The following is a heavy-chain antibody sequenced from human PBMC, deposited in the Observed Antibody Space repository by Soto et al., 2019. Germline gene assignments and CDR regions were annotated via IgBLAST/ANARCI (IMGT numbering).Heavy chain of an antibody. CDR2: ISSSSSTI. CDR3: ARENDGDYRNWFDP. Sequence: EVQLVEAGGGLVQPGGSLRLSCAASGFTFSSYSMNWVRQAPGKGLEWVSYISSSSSTIYYADSVKGRFTISRDNAKNSLYLQMNSLRDEDTAVYYCARENDGDYRNWFDPWGQGTLVTVSS. D-gene: IGHD4-17*01. V-gene: IGHV3-48*02. CDR1: GFTFSSYS. J-gene: IGHJ5*02.